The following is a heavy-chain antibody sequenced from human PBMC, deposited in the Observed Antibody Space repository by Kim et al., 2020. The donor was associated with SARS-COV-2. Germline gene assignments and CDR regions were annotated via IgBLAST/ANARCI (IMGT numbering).Heavy chain of an antibody. CDR2: ISTDGGRT. V-gene: IGHV3-64D*09. CDR3: LKGNSNRWYGYCDY. Sequence: GGSLRLSCSASGFSFSNFAIHWVRQAPGKGRECVSAISTDGGRTHYTDSVKGRFTISRDNSKNTLYLQMRSLTAEDTAVYYCLKGNSNRWYGYCDYWGLG. J-gene: IGHJ4*02. CDR1: GFSFSNFA. D-gene: IGHD6-13*01.